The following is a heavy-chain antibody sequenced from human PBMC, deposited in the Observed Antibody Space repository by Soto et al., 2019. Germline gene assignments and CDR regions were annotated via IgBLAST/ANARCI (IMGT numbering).Heavy chain of an antibody. CDR1: GFTFSSYA. J-gene: IGHJ1*01. D-gene: IGHD3-22*01. CDR3: AKDKSRTYYYDSSGYSEYFQH. V-gene: IGHV3-23*01. CDR2: ISGSGGST. Sequence: EVQLLESGGGLVQPEGSLRLSCAASGFTFSSYAMSWVRQAPGKGLEWVSAISGSGGSTYYADSVKGRFTISRDKSKNTLYLQMNSLRAEDTAVYYCAKDKSRTYYYDSSGYSEYFQHWGQGTLVTVSS.